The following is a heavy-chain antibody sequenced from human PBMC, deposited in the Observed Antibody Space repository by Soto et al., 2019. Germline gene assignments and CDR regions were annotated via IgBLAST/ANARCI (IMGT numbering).Heavy chain of an antibody. Sequence: QITLKESGPTLVKPTQTLTLTCTFSGFSLSTSGVGVGWIRQPPGKALEWLALIYWDDDKRYSPSLKSRLTITKDTSKNQVVHTMTNMDPVDTATYYCAHSPYYGSQDDAFDIWGQGTMVTVSS. V-gene: IGHV2-5*02. D-gene: IGHD3-10*01. CDR2: IYWDDDK. CDR3: AHSPYYGSQDDAFDI. CDR1: GFSLSTSGVG. J-gene: IGHJ3*02.